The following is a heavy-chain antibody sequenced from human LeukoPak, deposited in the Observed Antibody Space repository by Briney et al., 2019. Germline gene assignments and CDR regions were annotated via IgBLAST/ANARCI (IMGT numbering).Heavy chain of an antibody. Sequence: GGSLRLSCAASGFTFSSYGMHWVRQAPGKGLEWVAFIRYDGSNKYYADSVKGRFTISRDNSKNTLYLQMNSLRAEDTAVYYCAKDSFSQNGIFDALDIWGQGTRVTVSS. D-gene: IGHD1-1*01. CDR2: IRYDGSNK. J-gene: IGHJ3*02. CDR3: AKDSFSQNGIFDALDI. CDR1: GFTFSSYG. V-gene: IGHV3-30*02.